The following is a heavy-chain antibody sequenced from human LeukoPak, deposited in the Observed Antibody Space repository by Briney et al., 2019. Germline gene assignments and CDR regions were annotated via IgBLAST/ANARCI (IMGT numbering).Heavy chain of an antibody. V-gene: IGHV1-46*04. CDR1: GYTFTRYY. CDR3: ARSFSASNWLDP. J-gene: IGHJ5*02. Sequence: ASVKVSCKASGYTFTRYYMHWVRQAPGQGLEWMGIINPSGGSTNYAQKLQGRVTMTTDTSTSTAYMELRSLTSDDTAVYYCARSFSASNWLDPWGQGTLVTVSS. CDR2: INPSGGST.